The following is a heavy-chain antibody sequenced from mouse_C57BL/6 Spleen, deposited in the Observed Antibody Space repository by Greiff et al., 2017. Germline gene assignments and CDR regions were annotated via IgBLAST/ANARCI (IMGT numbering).Heavy chain of an antibody. CDR1: GYAFSSSW. CDR3: ARFGNYDYAKDY. V-gene: IGHV1-82*01. Sequence: VQLQQSGPELVKPGASVKLSCKASGYAFSSSWMNWVKQRPGKGLEWIGRSYPGDGDTNYNGKFKGKATLTADNTTSTAYMQLSSLTSEDSAVYFCARFGNYDYAKDYWGQGTSVTVSS. D-gene: IGHD2-1*01. J-gene: IGHJ4*01. CDR2: SYPGDGDT.